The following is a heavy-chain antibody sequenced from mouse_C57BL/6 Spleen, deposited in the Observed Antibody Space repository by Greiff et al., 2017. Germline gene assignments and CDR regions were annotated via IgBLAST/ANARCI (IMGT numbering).Heavy chain of an antibody. V-gene: IGHV5-4*01. D-gene: IGHD1-1*01. Sequence: EVMLVESGGGLVKPGGSLKLSCAASGFTFSSYAMSWVRQTPEKRLEWVATISDGGSYTYYPDNVKGRFTISRDNAKNNLYLQMSHLKSEDTAMYYCARDYYYGSSPYDFDYWGQGTTLTVSS. CDR2: ISDGGSYT. CDR1: GFTFSSYA. J-gene: IGHJ2*01. CDR3: ARDYYYGSSPYDFDY.